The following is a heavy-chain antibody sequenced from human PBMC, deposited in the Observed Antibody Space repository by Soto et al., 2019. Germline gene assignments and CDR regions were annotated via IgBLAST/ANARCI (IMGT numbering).Heavy chain of an antibody. Sequence: SETLSLTCTVSGGSISSGGDYWIWIRQHPGKGLEWIGYIYYSGSTNYNPSLKSRVTISIDTSKNQFSLKLSSVTVADTAVYYCARYSTRLIDSWGQGTLVTVSS. CDR3: ARYSTRLIDS. V-gene: IGHV4-31*03. CDR2: IYYSGST. CDR1: GGSISSGGDY. J-gene: IGHJ4*02. D-gene: IGHD6-13*01.